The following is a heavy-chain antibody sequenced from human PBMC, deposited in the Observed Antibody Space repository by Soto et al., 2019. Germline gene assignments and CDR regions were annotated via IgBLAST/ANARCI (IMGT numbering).Heavy chain of an antibody. Sequence: GGSLRLSCAASGFTFSSYTLNWVRRAPGKGLEWVATSSDRRTGNTHYSDSVRGRFTLSRDYSRNILFLQMDSLRADDTALYYCTTWLTAHYFDYWGQGSQVTVSS. D-gene: IGHD2-21*02. J-gene: IGHJ4*02. CDR1: GFTFSSYT. V-gene: IGHV3-23*01. CDR3: TTWLTAHYFDY. CDR2: SSDRRTGNT.